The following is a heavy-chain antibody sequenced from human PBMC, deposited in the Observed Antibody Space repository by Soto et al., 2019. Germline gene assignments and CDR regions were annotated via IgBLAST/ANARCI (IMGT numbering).Heavy chain of an antibody. Sequence: RLSCAASGFTFSSYAMHWVRQAPGKGLEWVAVISYDGSNKYYADSVKGRFTISRDNSKNTLYLQMNSLRAEDTAVYCCVRSSPFDYWGQGTLVTVSS. J-gene: IGHJ4*02. V-gene: IGHV3-30-3*01. CDR3: VRSSPFDY. CDR1: GFTFSSYA. CDR2: ISYDGSNK.